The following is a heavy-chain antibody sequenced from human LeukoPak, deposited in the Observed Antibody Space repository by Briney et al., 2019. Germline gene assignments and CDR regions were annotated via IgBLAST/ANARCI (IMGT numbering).Heavy chain of an antibody. D-gene: IGHD3-10*01. J-gene: IGHJ4*02. V-gene: IGHV3-48*01. Sequence: PGGSLRLSCAASGFSFSSYSMNWVRQAPGKGLEGVSYISSSSSTIYYADSVKGRFTISRDNSKNTLYLQMNSLRAEDTAVYYCAKARYGSGSYYDFDYWGQGTLVTVSS. CDR3: AKARYGSGSYYDFDY. CDR1: GFSFSSYS. CDR2: ISSSSSTI.